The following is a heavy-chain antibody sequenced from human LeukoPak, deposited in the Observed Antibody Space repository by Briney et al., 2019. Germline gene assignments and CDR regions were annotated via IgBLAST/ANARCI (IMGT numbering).Heavy chain of an antibody. CDR1: GGSIGTSSYY. CDR3: ARVIKAVRITIFGADPYYYMDV. D-gene: IGHD3-3*01. CDR2: IKQDGSEK. V-gene: IGHV3-7*01. Sequence: ETLSLTCTVSGGSIGTSSYYWGWIRQPPGKGLEWVANIKQDGSEKYYVDSVKGRFTISRDNAKNSLYLQMNSLRAEDTAVYYCARVIKAVRITIFGADPYYYMDVWGKGTTVTVSS. J-gene: IGHJ6*03.